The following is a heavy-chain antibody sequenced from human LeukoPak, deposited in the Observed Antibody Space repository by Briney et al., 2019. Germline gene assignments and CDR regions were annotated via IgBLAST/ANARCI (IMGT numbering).Heavy chain of an antibody. CDR1: GYTFTTYG. CDR3: AREGIQLWPAKASYYFDY. Sequence: ASVKVSCKASGYTFTTYGISWVRQAPGQGLEWMGWISPYNGNTNYAQKLQGRVTLTTDTSTSTAYMELRSLRSDDTAVYYCAREGIQLWPAKASYYFDYWGQGTLVTVSS. J-gene: IGHJ4*02. D-gene: IGHD5-18*01. CDR2: ISPYNGNT. V-gene: IGHV1-18*01.